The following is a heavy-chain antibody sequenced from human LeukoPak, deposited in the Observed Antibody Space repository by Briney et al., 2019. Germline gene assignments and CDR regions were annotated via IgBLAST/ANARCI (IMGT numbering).Heavy chain of an antibody. J-gene: IGHJ4*02. CDR3: ARHGSIFGVVIDY. D-gene: IGHD3-3*01. Sequence: PSETLSLTCTVSGGSISSSSYYWGWIRQPPGKGLEWIGSIYYSGSTYYNPSLKSRVTISVDTSKNQFSLKLSSVTAADTAVYYCARHGSIFGVVIDYWGQGTLVTVSS. CDR2: IYYSGST. CDR1: GGSISSSSYY. V-gene: IGHV4-39*01.